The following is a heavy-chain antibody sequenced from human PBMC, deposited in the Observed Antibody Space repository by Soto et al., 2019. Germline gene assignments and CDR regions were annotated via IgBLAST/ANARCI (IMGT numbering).Heavy chain of an antibody. J-gene: IGHJ4*02. CDR1: EFTFSNYA. Sequence: GGSMRLSCAASEFTFSNYAMHWVRQAPGKGLQWLAVISYDGNNKYYADSVEGRFTISRDNSKNTVYLQMNSLRLEDTAVYYCARGPSYSDSYFDYWGQGTLVTVSS. CDR3: ARGPSYSDSYFDY. V-gene: IGHV3-30*03. D-gene: IGHD4-17*01. CDR2: ISYDGNNK.